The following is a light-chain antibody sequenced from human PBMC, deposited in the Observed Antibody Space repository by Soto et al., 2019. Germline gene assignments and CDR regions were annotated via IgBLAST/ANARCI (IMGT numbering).Light chain of an antibody. CDR2: DVT. CDR1: SSDVGGYDY. V-gene: IGLV2-11*01. CDR3: CSYAGTYTFYV. Sequence: QSALTQPRSVSGSPGQSVTISCTGTSSDVGGYDYVSWYQQHPGKAPKLMIYDVTKRPSGVPDRFSGSRSGNTASLTISGLQAEDDADYYCCSYAGTYTFYVFGTGTNVTVL. J-gene: IGLJ1*01.